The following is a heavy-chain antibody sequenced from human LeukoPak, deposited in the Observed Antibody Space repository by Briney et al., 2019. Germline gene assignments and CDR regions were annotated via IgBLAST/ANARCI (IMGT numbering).Heavy chain of an antibody. CDR2: IFPIFATA. CDR3: ARESGSYEAYFDY. D-gene: IGHD1-26*01. CDR1: GGTFSSYA. V-gene: IGHV1-69*13. J-gene: IGHJ4*02. Sequence: SVKVSCKASGGTFSSYAISWVRQAPGQGLEWRGRIFPIFATANYAQKFQGRVTITADESTSTAYMELSSLRSEDTAVYYCARESGSYEAYFDYWGQGTLVTVSS.